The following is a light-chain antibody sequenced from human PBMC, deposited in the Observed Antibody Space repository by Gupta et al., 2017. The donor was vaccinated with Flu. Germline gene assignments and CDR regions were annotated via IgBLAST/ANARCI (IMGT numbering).Light chain of an antibody. Sequence: INIAFTGTSSEVGGDNYVSWDRLHSAESHRLMIYEVSKRPAGVAISFSGSKSDNSSSLTISGLQAEDVADYYCDSDSSINSRVFGHGTKSTVL. CDR1: SSEVGGDNY. V-gene: IGLV2-14*01. CDR2: EVS. J-gene: IGLJ1*01. CDR3: DSDSSINSRV.